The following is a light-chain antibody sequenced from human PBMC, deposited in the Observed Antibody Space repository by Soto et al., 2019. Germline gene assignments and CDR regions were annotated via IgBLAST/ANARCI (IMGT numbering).Light chain of an antibody. CDR1: QSVSSSY. CDR3: QHYGSSPLT. Sequence: EIVLTQSPGTLSLSPGERATLSCRASQSVSSSYLAWYQQKPGQAPRLLIYGASSRATGIPDRFSGSGSGTDFPLIISRLEPEDFAVYYCQHYGSSPLTLGQGAKLQIK. V-gene: IGKV3-20*01. J-gene: IGKJ2*01. CDR2: GAS.